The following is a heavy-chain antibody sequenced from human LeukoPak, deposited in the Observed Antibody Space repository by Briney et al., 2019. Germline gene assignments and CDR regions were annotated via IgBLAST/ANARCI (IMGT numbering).Heavy chain of an antibody. CDR3: AREATNWNYVGFELHPPFFDY. CDR1: GYTFTGYY. J-gene: IGHJ4*02. D-gene: IGHD1-7*01. CDR2: INPNSGGT. V-gene: IGHV1-2*02. Sequence: VASVKVSCKASGYTFTGYYMHWVRQAPGQGLEWMGWINPNSGGTNYAQKFQGRVTMTRDTSISTAYMELSRLRSDDTAVYYCAREATNWNYVGFELHPPFFDYWGQGTLVTVSS.